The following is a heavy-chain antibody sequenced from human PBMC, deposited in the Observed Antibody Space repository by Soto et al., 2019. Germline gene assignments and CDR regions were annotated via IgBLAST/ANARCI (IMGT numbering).Heavy chain of an antibody. Sequence: SGPTLVNPTQTLTLTCTLSGISLSTSGVGLGWIRQTPGKALEWLALVYWNDDKHYSPSLKSRLTITKDTSKNQAILTMTNMDPVDTATYYCARGLATLPVFAFDIWGQGTVVTVSS. J-gene: IGHJ3*02. CDR3: ARGLATLPVFAFDI. CDR2: VYWNDDK. CDR1: GISLSTSGVG. V-gene: IGHV2-5*01. D-gene: IGHD1-1*01.